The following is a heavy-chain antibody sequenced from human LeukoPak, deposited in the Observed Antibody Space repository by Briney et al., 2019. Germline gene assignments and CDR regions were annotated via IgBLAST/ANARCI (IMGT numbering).Heavy chain of an antibody. Sequence: GASLKVSCKASGYTFTSYGISWVRQAPGQGLEWMGWISAYNGNTNYAQKLQGRVTMTTDTSTSTAYMELRSLRSDDTAVYYCARSGIAAALEEFYFDYWGQGTLVTVSS. J-gene: IGHJ4*02. D-gene: IGHD6-13*01. CDR3: ARSGIAAALEEFYFDY. CDR2: ISAYNGNT. CDR1: GYTFTSYG. V-gene: IGHV1-18*04.